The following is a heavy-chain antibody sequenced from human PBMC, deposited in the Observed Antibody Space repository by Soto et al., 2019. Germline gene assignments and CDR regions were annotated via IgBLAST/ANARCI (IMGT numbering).Heavy chain of an antibody. CDR2: INQDGSER. V-gene: IGHV3-7*03. D-gene: IGHD4-17*01. CDR1: GFTFRTYW. J-gene: IGHJ4*02. Sequence: GESLRLSCAASGFTFRTYWMSWVRQAPGKGLEWVANINQDGSERNYVDSAKGRFTISRDNAKNSLYLQVNSLRADDTAVYYCAGDKPYGDSHDYWGQGTLVTVSS. CDR3: AGDKPYGDSHDY.